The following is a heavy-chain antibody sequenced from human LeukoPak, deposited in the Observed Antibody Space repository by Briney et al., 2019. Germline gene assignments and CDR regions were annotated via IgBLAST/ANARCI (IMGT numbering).Heavy chain of an antibody. CDR3: ATEGAIVTAGGNFDY. J-gene: IGHJ4*02. CDR1: GFTFSSYG. D-gene: IGHD6-13*01. Sequence: GGSLRLSCAASGFTFSSYGMHWVRQAPGKGLEWVAVIRYDGSNKYYADSVKGRFTISRDDSKNTLYLQMNSLRAEDTAVYYCATEGAIVTAGGNFDYWGQGTLVTVSS. CDR2: IRYDGSNK. V-gene: IGHV3-33*01.